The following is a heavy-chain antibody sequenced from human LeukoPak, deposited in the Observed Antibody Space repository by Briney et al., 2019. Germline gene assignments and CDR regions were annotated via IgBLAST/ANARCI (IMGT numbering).Heavy chain of an antibody. CDR1: GFTFSSYS. D-gene: IGHD6-19*01. V-gene: IGHV3-21*01. Sequence: GGSLRLSCVASGFTFSSYSMNWVRQAPGKGLEWVSSISSSSIYTYYADSVKGRFTISRDNAKNSMYLQMNSLRADDTALYYCARDSTADLDYWGQGTLVAVSS. J-gene: IGHJ4*02. CDR2: ISSSSIYT. CDR3: ARDSTADLDY.